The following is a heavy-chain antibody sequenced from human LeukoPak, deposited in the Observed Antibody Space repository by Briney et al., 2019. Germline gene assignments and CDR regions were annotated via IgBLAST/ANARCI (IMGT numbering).Heavy chain of an antibody. CDR2: IYYSGST. CDR3: ARGPPVREAENFDY. Sequence: SQTLSLTCTVSGGSISSGGYYWSWIRQHPGKGLEWIGYIYYSGSTYYNPSLKSRVTISVDTSKNQFSLKLSSVTAADTAVYYCARGPPVREAENFDYWGQGTLVTVSS. V-gene: IGHV4-31*03. D-gene: IGHD3-10*01. CDR1: GGSISSGGYY. J-gene: IGHJ4*02.